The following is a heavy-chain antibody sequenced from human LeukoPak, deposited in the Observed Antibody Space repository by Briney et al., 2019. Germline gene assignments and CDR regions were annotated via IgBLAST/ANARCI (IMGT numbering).Heavy chain of an antibody. D-gene: IGHD2-2*01. CDR2: IYSSGST. Sequence: NPSETLSLTCTVSGGSISSYYWSWIRQPPGKGLEWIGSIYSSGSTYYSPSLKNRVTISVDTSKNQFSLKLSSVTATDTAAFYCARLSCSSSTCYFPDAFDFWGRGTMITVSS. J-gene: IGHJ3*01. CDR3: ARLSCSSSTCYFPDAFDF. CDR1: GGSISSYY. V-gene: IGHV4-59*05.